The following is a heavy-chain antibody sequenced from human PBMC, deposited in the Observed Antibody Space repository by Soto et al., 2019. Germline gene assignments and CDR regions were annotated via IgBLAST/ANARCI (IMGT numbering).Heavy chain of an antibody. CDR2: ISCNGCT. Sequence: PGGSLGLSCAASGFPFRLYAMRWVRHAPGEGPEWGSTISCNGCTSYADFVRGRFTIPRDNSKNTLYLQMKSLRAEDTAVYYCAKDAPGSGWLSDYWGQGTLVTVSS. CDR3: AKDAPGSGWLSDY. D-gene: IGHD3-22*01. V-gene: IGHV3-23*01. J-gene: IGHJ4*02. CDR1: GFPFRLYA.